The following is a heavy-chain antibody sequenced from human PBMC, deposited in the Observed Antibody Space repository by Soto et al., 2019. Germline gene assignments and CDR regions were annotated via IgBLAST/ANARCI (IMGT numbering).Heavy chain of an antibody. V-gene: IGHV4-34*01. CDR3: ARGPYSSGWYRPGIFDY. D-gene: IGHD6-19*01. CDR2: INHSGST. CDR1: GGSFSGYY. Sequence: QVQLQQWGAGLLKPSETLSLTCAVYGGSFSGYYWSWIRQPPGKGLEWIGEINHSGSTNYNPSVKSRVTISVDTSKNQFSLKLSSVTAADTAVYYCARGPYSSGWYRPGIFDYWGQGTLVTVSS. J-gene: IGHJ4*02.